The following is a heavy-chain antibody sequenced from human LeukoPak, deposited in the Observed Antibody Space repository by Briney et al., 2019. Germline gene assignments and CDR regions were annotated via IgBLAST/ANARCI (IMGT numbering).Heavy chain of an antibody. CDR1: AFTFRTYW. Sequence: PWGSLRLSCAASAFTFRTYWMSWVRQVPGKGLEWVAMIKPDGSEKYYVDSVKGLFTISRDNAKNSLYLQMTSLRAEDTAVYYCTRDASGDTNSGPRMDVWGQGTTVTVSS. CDR2: IKPDGSEK. D-gene: IGHD1-26*01. V-gene: IGHV3-7*05. CDR3: TRDASGDTNSGPRMDV. J-gene: IGHJ6*02.